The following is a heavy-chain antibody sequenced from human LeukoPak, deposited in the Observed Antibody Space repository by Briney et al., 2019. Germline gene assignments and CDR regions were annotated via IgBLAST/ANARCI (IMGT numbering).Heavy chain of an antibody. CDR2: IYYSGST. V-gene: IGHV4-39*01. J-gene: IGHJ4*02. CDR1: GGSISSYY. CDR3: ARHRGDSGSYFASYYFDY. D-gene: IGHD1-26*01. Sequence: PSETLSLTCTVSGGSISSYYWGWIRQPPGKGLEWIGTIYYSGSTDYNPSLKSRVTISVDTSKNQFSLKLSSVTAADTAVYYCARHRGDSGSYFASYYFDYWGQGTLVTVSS.